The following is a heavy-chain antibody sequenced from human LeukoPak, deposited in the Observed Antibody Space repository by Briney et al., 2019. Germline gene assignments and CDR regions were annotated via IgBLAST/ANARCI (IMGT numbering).Heavy chain of an antibody. CDR3: ARDGGGVGALSPDY. V-gene: IGHV1-18*01. CDR2: ISCYDGNT. J-gene: IGHJ4*02. D-gene: IGHD1-26*01. CDR1: GYTFSSYG. Sequence: ASVKVSCKASGYTFSSYGISWVRQAPVQGLEWMGWISCYDGNTNYAQKFQGRVTMTTDTSTSTAYMELRSLRSDDTAVYYCARDGGGVGALSPDYWGQGTLVTVSS.